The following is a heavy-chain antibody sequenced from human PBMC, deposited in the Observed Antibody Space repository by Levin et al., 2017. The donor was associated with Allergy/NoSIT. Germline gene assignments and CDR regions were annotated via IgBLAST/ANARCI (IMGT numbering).Heavy chain of an antibody. CDR2: ISSSSSFT. V-gene: IGHV3-11*03. CDR1: GFTFSDYF. J-gene: IGHJ3*02. Sequence: GESLKISCAASGFTFSDYFVTWIRQSPGKGLEWLSFISSSSSFTNYTDSVKGRFTTSRDNAKKSLFLQMNSLRAEDSAVYYCATRGGGSGSHAFDIWGQGTMVTVSS. D-gene: IGHD2-15*01. CDR3: ATRGGGSGSHAFDI.